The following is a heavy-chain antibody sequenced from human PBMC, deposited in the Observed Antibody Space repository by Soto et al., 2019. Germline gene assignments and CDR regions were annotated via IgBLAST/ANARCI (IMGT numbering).Heavy chain of an antibody. V-gene: IGHV5-51*01. D-gene: IGHD3-3*01. Sequence: GESLKISCKGSGYSFTSYWIGWVRQMPGKGLEWMGIIYLGDSDTRYSPSFQGQVTISADKSISTAYLQWSSLKASDTAMYYCARLLPYDFWSGYSDYYYYYMDVWGKGTTVTVSS. CDR2: IYLGDSDT. CDR3: ARLLPYDFWSGYSDYYYYYMDV. CDR1: GYSFTSYW. J-gene: IGHJ6*03.